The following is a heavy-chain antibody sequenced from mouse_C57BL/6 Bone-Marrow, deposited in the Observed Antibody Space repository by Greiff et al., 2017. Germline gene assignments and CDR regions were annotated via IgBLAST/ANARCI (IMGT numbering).Heavy chain of an antibody. V-gene: IGHV1-19*01. CDR1: GYTFTDYY. CDR3: AREELGFAY. Sequence: VQLQQSGPVLVKPGASVKMSCKASGYTFTDYYMNWVKQSPGKSLEWIGVINPYNGGTSYNQKLKGKATLTVDQNSSTAYMELNSLTSEDSAVYYVAREELGFAYWGQGTLVTVSA. CDR2: INPYNGGT. J-gene: IGHJ3*01.